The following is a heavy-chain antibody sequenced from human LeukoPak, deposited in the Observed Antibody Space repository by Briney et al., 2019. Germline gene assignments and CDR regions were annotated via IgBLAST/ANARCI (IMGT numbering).Heavy chain of an antibody. D-gene: IGHD3-10*01. J-gene: IGHJ6*03. CDR1: GYTFTSYG. Sequence: ASVKVSCKASGYTFTSYGISWVRQAPGQGLEWMGWISAYNGNTNYAQKLQGRVTMTRDTSMSTVYMELTRLRSDDTAVYYCARVPYDSGSYSRRTNFYYFYMDVWGKGTTVTISS. V-gene: IGHV1-18*01. CDR2: ISAYNGNT. CDR3: ARVPYDSGSYSRRTNFYYFYMDV.